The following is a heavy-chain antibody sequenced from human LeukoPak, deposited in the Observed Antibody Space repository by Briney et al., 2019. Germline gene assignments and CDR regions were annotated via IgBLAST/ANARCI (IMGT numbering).Heavy chain of an antibody. D-gene: IGHD3-3*01. V-gene: IGHV4-4*07. CDR3: AKNYTAVSSIDS. Sequence: PSETLSLTCTGSGGSINSYYRDGIRQPAGKGLEWIGHIQTSGSTKYNPSLKSRVTMSIDTSKNQFSLNLYSVTAAGTAVYYCAKNYTAVSSIDSWGQGTLVTVSS. CDR1: GGSINSYY. J-gene: IGHJ4*02. CDR2: IQTSGST.